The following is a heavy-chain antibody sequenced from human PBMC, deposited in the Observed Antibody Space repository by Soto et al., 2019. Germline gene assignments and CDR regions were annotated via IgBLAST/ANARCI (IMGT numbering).Heavy chain of an antibody. J-gene: IGHJ4*02. V-gene: IGHV1-69*05. D-gene: IGHD3-3*01. CDR2: IIPSFGTA. CDR3: ARIEDWSQYDFWSAYFDY. Sequence: TSVKVCCKASGGTFSNYAISWVRQAPGQGLERLGGIIPSFGTANYAQKLQGRVAITRDEYASTAYMELSSLRSEDTAVYYCARIEDWSQYDFWSAYFDYWGQGTLVTVSS. CDR1: GGTFSNYA.